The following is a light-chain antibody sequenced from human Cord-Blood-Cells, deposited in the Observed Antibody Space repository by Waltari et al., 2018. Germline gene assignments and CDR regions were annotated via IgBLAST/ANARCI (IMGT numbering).Light chain of an antibody. CDR2: EVS. CDR1: SSDVGGNTF. V-gene: IGLV2-8*01. CDR3: SSYAGSNNYV. J-gene: IGLJ1*01. Sequence: QSALTQPPSASGSPGQSVTISCTGTSSDVGGNTFFSCYQHHPGKPPKLMIYEVSTRPSGVPDRFSGSKSGNTASLTVSGLQAEDEAGYYCSSYAGSNNYVFGTGTKVTVL.